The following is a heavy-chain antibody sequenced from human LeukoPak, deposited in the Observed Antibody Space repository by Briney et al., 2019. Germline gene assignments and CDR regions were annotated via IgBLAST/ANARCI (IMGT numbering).Heavy chain of an antibody. D-gene: IGHD2-2*01. Sequence: ASVKVSCKASGYTFTSYGISWVRQAPGQGLEWMGWISAYNGNTNYAQKLQGRVTMTTDTSTSTAYMELRSLRSDDTAVYYCARPHPNIVVVPAAMVGSYYYYMDVWGKGTTVTVSS. CDR3: ARPHPNIVVVPAAMVGSYYYYMDV. CDR2: ISAYNGNT. CDR1: GYTFTSYG. V-gene: IGHV1-18*01. J-gene: IGHJ6*03.